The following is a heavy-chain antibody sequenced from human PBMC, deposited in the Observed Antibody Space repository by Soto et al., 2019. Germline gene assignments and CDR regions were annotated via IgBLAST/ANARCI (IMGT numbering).Heavy chain of an antibody. Sequence: EVQLVESGGGLVQPGGSLRLSCAAFGFTFSGYSMNWVRQAPVKGLEWVSYVSSSSSRIYYADSVQGRFTISRDNAKNSLYLHMNSLRAEDKAVYYCARAHRYCSGGDCYSYYYYYYMDVWGNGTTVTVSS. CDR2: VSSSSSRI. V-gene: IGHV3-48*01. D-gene: IGHD2-15*01. J-gene: IGHJ6*03. CDR3: ARAHRYCSGGDCYSYYYYYYMDV. CDR1: GFTFSGYS.